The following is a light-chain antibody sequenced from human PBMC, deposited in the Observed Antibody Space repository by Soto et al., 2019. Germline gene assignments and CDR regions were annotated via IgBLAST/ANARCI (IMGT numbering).Light chain of an antibody. CDR1: QSVSSN. CDR3: QQHNNWPLT. V-gene: IGKV3-15*01. Sequence: EIVMTQSPATLSVSPGERATLSCRASQSVSSNLVWYQQKPGQVPRLLIYGASTRATGIPARFSGSGSGTEFTLTISSLQSEDFAVYYCQQHNNWPLTFGQGTKVEIK. J-gene: IGKJ1*01. CDR2: GAS.